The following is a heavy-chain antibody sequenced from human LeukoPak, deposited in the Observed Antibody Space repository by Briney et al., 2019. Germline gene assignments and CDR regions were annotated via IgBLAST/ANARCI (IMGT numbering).Heavy chain of an antibody. D-gene: IGHD3-22*01. CDR3: ARGPIYYDSSGYSSSFDY. V-gene: IGHV4-59*01. J-gene: IGHJ4*02. CDR2: IYYSWST. Sequence: SETLSLTCTVSGGSISSYYWSWIRQPPGKGLEWIGYIYYSWSTNYNPSLKSRVTILLDTSKNQFSLKLSSVTAADTAVYYCARGPIYYDSSGYSSSFDYWGQGTLVTVSS. CDR1: GGSISSYY.